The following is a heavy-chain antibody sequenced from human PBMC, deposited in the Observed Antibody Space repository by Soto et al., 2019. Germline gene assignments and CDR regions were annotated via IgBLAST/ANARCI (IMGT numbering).Heavy chain of an antibody. D-gene: IGHD2-21*02. V-gene: IGHV1-46*01. CDR1: GDTFTDYY. Sequence: GASVKVSCKASGDTFTDYYIHWVRQAPGQGLEWMGTVNPSGGHTTYAQHFLGRMTMTRDTSTSTLYMEMTSLTSEDTALYYCARGGHVVVVTAALDYWGQGTLVTVSS. CDR2: VNPSGGHT. J-gene: IGHJ4*02. CDR3: ARGGHVVVVTAALDY.